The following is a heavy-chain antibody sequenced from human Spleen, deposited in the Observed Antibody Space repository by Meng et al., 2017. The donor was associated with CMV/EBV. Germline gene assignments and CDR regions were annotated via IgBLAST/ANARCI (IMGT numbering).Heavy chain of an antibody. J-gene: IGHJ3*02. CDR3: TRDPLQDAFDI. V-gene: IGHV3-49*04. CDR1: GFTFGDYA. Sequence: GESLKISCTASGFTFGDYAMSWVRQAPGKGLEWVGFIRSKAYGGTTEYAASVKGRFTISRDDSKSIAYLQMNSLKTEDTGVYYCTRDPLQDAFDIWGQGTMVTVSS. CDR2: IRSKAYGGTT.